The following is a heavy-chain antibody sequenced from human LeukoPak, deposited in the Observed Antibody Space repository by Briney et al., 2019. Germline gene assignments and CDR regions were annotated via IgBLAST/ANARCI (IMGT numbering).Heavy chain of an antibody. CDR1: GGSFSGYY. J-gene: IGHJ4*02. CDR3: AKGSYFDY. CDR2: ISGSGGST. Sequence: LSLTCAVYGGSFSGYYWSWVRQAPGKGLEWVSAISGSGGSTYYADSVKGRFTISRDNSKNTLYLQMNSLRAEDTAVYYCAKGSYFDYWGQGTLVTVSS. V-gene: IGHV3-23*01.